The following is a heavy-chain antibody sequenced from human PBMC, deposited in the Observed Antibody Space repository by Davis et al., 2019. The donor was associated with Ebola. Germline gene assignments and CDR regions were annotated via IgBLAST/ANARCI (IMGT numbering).Heavy chain of an antibody. D-gene: IGHD2-2*01. CDR3: ARRYCTGTSCYVDY. V-gene: IGHV5-51*01. CDR1: GYSFTNYW. J-gene: IGHJ4*02. CDR2: IYPGDSDT. Sequence: GESLKTSRKGSGYSFTNYWIGWVRQMPGKGLEWMGIIYPGDSDTRYSPSFQGQVTISADRSISTAYLQWSSLKASDTAMYFCARRYCTGTSCYVDYWGQGTLVTVSS.